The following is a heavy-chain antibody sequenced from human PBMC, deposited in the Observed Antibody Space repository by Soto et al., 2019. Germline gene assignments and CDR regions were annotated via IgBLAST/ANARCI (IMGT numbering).Heavy chain of an antibody. V-gene: IGHV1-18*04. J-gene: IGHJ6*02. D-gene: IGHD2-15*01. CDR1: GYTFNSYG. CDR2: ISAYNGNT. CDR3: ARDSEGGGYYYYYYGMDV. Sequence: AAVKVSCKASGYTFNSYGISWVRQAPGQGLEWMGWISAYNGNTNYVQKFQGRVTMTTEKSTSTAYMQLKSLRSDDTAVYYCARDSEGGGYYYYYYGMDVWGQGTTVTVSS.